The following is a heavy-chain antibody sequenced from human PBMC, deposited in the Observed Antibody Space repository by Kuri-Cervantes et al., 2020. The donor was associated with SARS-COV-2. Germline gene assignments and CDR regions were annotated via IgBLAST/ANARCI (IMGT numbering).Heavy chain of an antibody. J-gene: IGHJ6*03. CDR2: IKQDGSEK. V-gene: IGHV3-7*01. CDR1: GFTFSSYW. D-gene: IGHD4-23*01. Sequence: GESLKISCAASGFTFSSYWMSWVRQAPGKGLEWVANIKQDGSEKYYVDSVKGRFTISRDNAKNSLYLQMNSLRAEDTAVHYCARDYPLRWPFWNYYYYMDVWGKGTTVTVSS. CDR3: ARDYPLRWPFWNYYYYMDV.